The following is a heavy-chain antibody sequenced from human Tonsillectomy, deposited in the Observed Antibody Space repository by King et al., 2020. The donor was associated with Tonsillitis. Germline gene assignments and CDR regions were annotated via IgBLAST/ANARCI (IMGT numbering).Heavy chain of an antibody. V-gene: IGHV4-4*02. Sequence: QLQESGPGLVKPSGTLSLTCAVSGGSISSSNWWSWVRQPPGKGLEWIGEIYHSGSTNYNPSLKRRVTISVDKSKNQFSLKLSSVTAADTAVYYCARDALNYGEPDAFDIWGQGTMVTVSS. CDR3: ARDALNYGEPDAFDI. CDR1: GGSISSSNW. D-gene: IGHD4-17*01. CDR2: IYHSGST. J-gene: IGHJ3*02.